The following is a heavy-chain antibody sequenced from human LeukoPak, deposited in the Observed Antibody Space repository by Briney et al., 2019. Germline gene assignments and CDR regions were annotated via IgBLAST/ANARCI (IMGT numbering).Heavy chain of an antibody. V-gene: IGHV1-2*02. CDR2: INPNSGGT. J-gene: IGHJ6*03. D-gene: IGHD2/OR15-2a*01. Sequence: ASVKVSCKASGYTFTGYYMHWVRQAPGQGLEWMGWINPNSGGTNYAQKFQGRVTMTRDTSISKAYMELSRLRSDDTAVYYCARPPREYRQPLSFDYYYYMDVWGKGTTVTVSS. CDR3: ARPPREYRQPLSFDYYYYMDV. CDR1: GYTFTGYY.